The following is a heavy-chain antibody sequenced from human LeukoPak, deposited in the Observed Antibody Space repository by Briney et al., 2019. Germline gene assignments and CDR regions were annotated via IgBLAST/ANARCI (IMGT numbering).Heavy chain of an antibody. CDR3: ARSQYWSLDY. D-gene: IGHD2-8*02. CDR1: GVSISSGYW. J-gene: IGHJ4*02. CDR2: IYRSGTT. V-gene: IGHV4-4*02. Sequence: PSETLPLTCAVSGVSISSGYWWSWVRQPPEKGLEWIGEIYRSGTTNYNPSLKSRVTISADQSRNQFSLELSSVTAADTAVYYCARSQYWSLDYWGQGTLVTVS.